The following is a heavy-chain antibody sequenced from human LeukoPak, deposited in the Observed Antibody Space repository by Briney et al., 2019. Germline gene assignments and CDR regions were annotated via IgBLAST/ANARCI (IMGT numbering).Heavy chain of an antibody. CDR2: INHSGST. CDR3: ARGPLRYFDWLPRPGAFDY. Sequence: SETLSLTCAVYGGSFSGYYWSWIRQPPGKGLEWIGEINHSGSTNYNPSLKGRVTISVDTSKNQFSLKLSSVTAADTAVYYCARGPLRYFDWLPRPGAFDYWGQGTLVTVSS. V-gene: IGHV4-34*01. J-gene: IGHJ4*02. D-gene: IGHD3-9*01. CDR1: GGSFSGYY.